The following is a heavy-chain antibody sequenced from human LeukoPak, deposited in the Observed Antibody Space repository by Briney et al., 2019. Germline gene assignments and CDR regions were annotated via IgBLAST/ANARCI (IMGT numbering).Heavy chain of an antibody. V-gene: IGHV4-34*01. D-gene: IGHD5-12*01. J-gene: IGHJ4*02. Sequence: SETLSLTCAVYGGSFSNYYWSWIRQPPGKGLEWIGEINHSGSTNYNPSLKSRVTISVDTSKNQFSLKLSSVTAADTAVYYCARGEARWLRLYRIFDYWGQGTLVTVSS. CDR2: INHSGST. CDR3: ARGEARWLRLYRIFDY. CDR1: GGSFSNYY.